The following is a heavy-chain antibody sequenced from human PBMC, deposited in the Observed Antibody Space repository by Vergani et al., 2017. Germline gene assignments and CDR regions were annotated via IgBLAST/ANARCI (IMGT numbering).Heavy chain of an antibody. V-gene: IGHV4-39*01. J-gene: IGHJ4*02. D-gene: IGHD3-10*01. CDR2: IYYSGLT. CDR3: ARSRIYYGAGSPDY. Sequence: QLQLQQSGPGLVKPSETLFLTCTVSADSISSGSYYWGWIRQPPGKSLEWIGSIYYSGLTYYHPSLKSRVAISVDTSKNQFSLKVTSVTAADTAVYYCARSRIYYGAGSPDYWGQGTLVTVSS. CDR1: ADSISSGSYY.